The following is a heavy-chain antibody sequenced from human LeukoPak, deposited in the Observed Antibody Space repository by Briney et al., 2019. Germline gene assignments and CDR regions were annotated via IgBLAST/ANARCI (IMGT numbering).Heavy chain of an antibody. CDR1: GYTFTGYY. D-gene: IGHD6-19*01. Sequence: ASVKVSCKASGYTFTGYYMHWVRQAPGQGLEWMGRINPNSGGTNYAQKFQGRVTMTRDTSISTAYMELSRLRSDDTAVYYCARGEQWLVRGFPNYYYYGMDVWGQGTTVTVS. CDR2: INPNSGGT. V-gene: IGHV1-2*06. J-gene: IGHJ6*02. CDR3: ARGEQWLVRGFPNYYYYGMDV.